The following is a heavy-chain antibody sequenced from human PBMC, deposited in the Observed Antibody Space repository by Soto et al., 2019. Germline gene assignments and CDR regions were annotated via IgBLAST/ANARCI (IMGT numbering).Heavy chain of an antibody. CDR2: ITYDGSDK. Sequence: QVQLVESGGGVVQPGWSLRLSCAASGFTFSSYGMHWVRQAPGKGLEWVALITYDGSDKYYADSVKGRFTISRDNSKNTLYLQMNSLRVEDTAVYYCGAGQYFSDYWGKETLVTVSS. D-gene: IGHD3-10*01. CDR1: GFTFSSYG. V-gene: IGHV3-30*03. CDR3: GAGQYFSDY. J-gene: IGHJ4*02.